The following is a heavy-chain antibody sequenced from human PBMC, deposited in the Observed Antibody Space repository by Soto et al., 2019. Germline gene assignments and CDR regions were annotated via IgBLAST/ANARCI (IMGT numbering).Heavy chain of an antibody. D-gene: IGHD3-10*01. J-gene: IGHJ6*04. CDR2: ISHDGRNT. CDR3: ARAVNNYVRGVPPGDV. V-gene: IGHV3-30*03. Sequence: QVQLVESGGGVVQPGRSLRLSCAASGFDFNAYGMHWVRQAPGKGLEWVTVISHDGRNTYYADSAKSRCTLSRDHSKNTLYLQIPTLRLEEMAVYYCARAVNNYVRGVPPGDVWGKGTTVTVSS. CDR1: GFDFNAYG.